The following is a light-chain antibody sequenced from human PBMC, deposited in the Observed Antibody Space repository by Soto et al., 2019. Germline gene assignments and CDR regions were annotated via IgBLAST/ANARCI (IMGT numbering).Light chain of an antibody. CDR1: SSDVGGYNY. V-gene: IGLV2-14*01. CDR2: DVS. Sequence: QSALTQPASVCGSPGQSIAISCTGTSSDVGGYNYVSWYQQHPGKTPNLMIYDVSNRPSGVSNRFSGSKSGNTASLTISGLQAEDEADYYCSSYTSSSTGVFGGGTKLTVL. J-gene: IGLJ3*02. CDR3: SSYTSSSTGV.